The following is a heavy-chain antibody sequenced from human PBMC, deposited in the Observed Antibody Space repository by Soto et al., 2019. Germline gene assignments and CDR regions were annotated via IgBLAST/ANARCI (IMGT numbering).Heavy chain of an antibody. J-gene: IGHJ4*02. CDR2: IYYSGST. V-gene: IGHV4-59*02. Sequence: QVQLQESGPGLVKPSETLSVTCTVSGGSVSSDYWSWIRQPPGKGLEWIGDIYYSGSTNYNPFLKSRVTISVDTSKNQFSLRLSSVTAADTGVYYCARWRSCGAPSCYGFRYWGQGTLVTVSP. CDR1: GGSVSSDY. D-gene: IGHD2-2*01. CDR3: ARWRSCGAPSCYGFRY.